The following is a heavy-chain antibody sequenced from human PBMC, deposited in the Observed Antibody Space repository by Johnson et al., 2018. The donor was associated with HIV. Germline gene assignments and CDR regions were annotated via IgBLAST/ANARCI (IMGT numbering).Heavy chain of an antibody. D-gene: IGHD3-10*01. CDR1: GFIVSSNY. CDR3: ARDRSGRGVPIY. J-gene: IGHJ3*01. V-gene: IGHV3-30-3*01. Sequence: QVQLVESGGGLIQPGGSLRLSCAVSGFIVSSNYMSWVRQAPGKGLEWVAVISYDGSNKYYADSVKGRFTISRDNSKNTLYLQMNSLRAEDTAVYYCARDRSGRGVPIYWGQGTMVTVSA. CDR2: ISYDGSNK.